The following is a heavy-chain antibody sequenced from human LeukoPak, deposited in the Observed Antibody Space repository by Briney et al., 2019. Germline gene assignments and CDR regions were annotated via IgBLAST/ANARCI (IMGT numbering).Heavy chain of an antibody. V-gene: IGHV3-23*01. CDR3: AKDHKQWLVLDY. CDR2: ISGSGGST. D-gene: IGHD6-19*01. J-gene: IGHJ4*02. CDR1: GFTFTTYA. Sequence: PGGSLRLSCAPFGFTFTTYAMSWVRQAPGKGREWVSAISGSGGSTYYADSVKGRFTISRDISKSTVFLQMTSLRAEDTAVYYCAKDHKQWLVLDYWGQGTLVTVSS.